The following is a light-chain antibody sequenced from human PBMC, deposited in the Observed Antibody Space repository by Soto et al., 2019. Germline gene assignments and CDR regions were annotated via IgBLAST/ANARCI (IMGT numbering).Light chain of an antibody. CDR3: QQYTSYSEA. V-gene: IGKV1-5*03. Sequence: DVQMTQSPATLSASVGDRVTISCRASQSISSFLAWYQQKPGKAPKLLIYKASSLTSGIPSRFSGSGSGTEFTLTISSLQPDDFAIYYCQQYTSYSEAFGQGTKVDIK. CDR2: KAS. CDR1: QSISSF. J-gene: IGKJ1*01.